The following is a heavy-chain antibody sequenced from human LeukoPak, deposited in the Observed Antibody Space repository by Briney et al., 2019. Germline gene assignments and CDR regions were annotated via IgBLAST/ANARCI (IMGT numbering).Heavy chain of an antibody. CDR1: GYTFTSYG. V-gene: IGHV1-2*02. Sequence: ASVEVSCKASGYTFTSYGISWVRQAPGQGLEWMGWINPNSGGTNYAQKFQGRVTMTRDTSISTAYMELSRLRSDDTAVYYCARDGQYCSSTSCYTGFPDYWGQGTLVTVSS. CDR3: ARDGQYCSSTSCYTGFPDY. J-gene: IGHJ4*02. CDR2: INPNSGGT. D-gene: IGHD2-2*02.